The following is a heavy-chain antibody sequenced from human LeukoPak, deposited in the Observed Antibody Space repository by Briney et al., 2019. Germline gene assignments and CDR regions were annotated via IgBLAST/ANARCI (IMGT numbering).Heavy chain of an antibody. V-gene: IGHV5-51*01. CDR1: GYSFAAYW. CDR3: ARSSDYVFDY. CDR2: IYPGDSDT. J-gene: IGHJ4*02. D-gene: IGHD4-17*01. Sequence: GESLKISCKASGYSFAAYWFGWVRQMPGKGLEWMGVIYPGDSDTRYSPSFQGQVTISADMSISTAYLQWSSLKASDTAMYYCARSSDYVFDYWGQGTLVTVSS.